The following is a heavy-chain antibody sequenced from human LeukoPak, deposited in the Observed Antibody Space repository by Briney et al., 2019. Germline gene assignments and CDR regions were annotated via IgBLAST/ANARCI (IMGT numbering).Heavy chain of an antibody. CDR2: INHSGST. D-gene: IGHD3-22*01. CDR1: GGSFSGYY. V-gene: IGHV4-34*01. CDR3: ARLYYDSSGQPFDY. Sequence: SETLSLTCAVDGGSFSGYYWSWIRQPPGKGLEWIGEINHSGSTNYNPSPKSRVTISVDTSKNQFSLKLSSVTAADTAVYYCARLYYDSSGQPFDYWGQGTLVTVSS. J-gene: IGHJ4*02.